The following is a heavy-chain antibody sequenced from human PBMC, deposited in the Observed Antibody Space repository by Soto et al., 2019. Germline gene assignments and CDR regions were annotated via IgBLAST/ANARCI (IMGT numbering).Heavy chain of an antibody. D-gene: IGHD6-13*01. CDR2: IHHTGST. V-gene: IGHV4-59*01. CDR1: GYSSRTSY. Sequence: SDTLSLTCTFSGYSSRTSYLSLIRPPPGKGLEWIGYIHHTGSTNSNPPLKSRVTISADTSQHQLSLKVASVTSGDTAVYYCARDLSGGSSWYEFDSWGQGTLVTVSS. CDR3: ARDLSGGSSWYEFDS. J-gene: IGHJ4*02.